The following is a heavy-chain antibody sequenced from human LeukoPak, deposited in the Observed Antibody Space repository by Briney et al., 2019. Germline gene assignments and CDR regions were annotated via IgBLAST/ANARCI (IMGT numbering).Heavy chain of an antibody. D-gene: IGHD6-13*01. V-gene: IGHV4-34*01. CDR2: INHSGST. J-gene: IGHJ3*02. Sequence: SETLSLTCAVYGGSFSGYYWSWIRQPPGKGLEWIGEINHSGSTNYNPSLKSRVTISVDTSKNQFSLKLSSVTADDRAVYYCAREPSSWDGAFDIWGQGTMVTVSS. CDR3: AREPSSWDGAFDI. CDR1: GGSFSGYY.